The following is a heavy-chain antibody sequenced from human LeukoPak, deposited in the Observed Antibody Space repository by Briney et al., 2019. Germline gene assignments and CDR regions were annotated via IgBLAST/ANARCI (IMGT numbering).Heavy chain of an antibody. V-gene: IGHV3-23*01. CDR3: AKSLWSREGYCFDY. CDR2: ISGSGGST. D-gene: IGHD5-18*01. J-gene: IGHJ4*02. Sequence: TGGSLRLSCAASGFTFSSYAMSWVRQAPGKGLEWVSAISGSGGSTYYADSVKGRFTISRDNSKNTLYLQMNSLRAEDTAVYYCAKSLWSREGYCFDYWGQGTLVTVSS. CDR1: GFTFSSYA.